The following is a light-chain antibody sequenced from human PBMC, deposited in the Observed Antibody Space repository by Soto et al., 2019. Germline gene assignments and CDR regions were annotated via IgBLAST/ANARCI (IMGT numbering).Light chain of an antibody. J-gene: IGKJ5*01. CDR1: QDITNY. CDR3: QQYDNVPFP. Sequence: DIQMTQSPSSLSASVGDRVTIICQASQDITNYLNWYQQKPGKAPKLLIYDASNLETGVPSRFSGSGSGTHFSFTISSLQAEDIATYYCQQYDNVPFPFGQGTRLEMK. V-gene: IGKV1-33*01. CDR2: DAS.